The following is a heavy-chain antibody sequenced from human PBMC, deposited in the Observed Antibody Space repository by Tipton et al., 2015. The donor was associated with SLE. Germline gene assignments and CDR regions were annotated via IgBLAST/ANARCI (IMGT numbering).Heavy chain of an antibody. CDR2: IYYSGST. CDR1: GGSISRNNW. CDR3: AREVHYYDSSGYPDY. D-gene: IGHD3-22*01. V-gene: IGHV4-30-4*01. J-gene: IGHJ4*02. Sequence: TLSLTCAVFGGSISRNNWWSWVRQPPGKGLEWIGYIYYSGSTYYNPSLKSRVTISVDTSKNQFSLKLSSVTAADTAVYYCAREVHYYDSSGYPDYWGQGTLVTVSS.